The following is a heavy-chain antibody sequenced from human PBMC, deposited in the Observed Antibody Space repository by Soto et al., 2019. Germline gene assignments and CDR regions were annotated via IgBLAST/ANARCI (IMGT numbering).Heavy chain of an antibody. CDR1: GFTFSNYA. J-gene: IGHJ4*02. CDR3: AKDSGGKNTDTFDY. V-gene: IGHV3-23*01. CDR2: ISGSGDNP. D-gene: IGHD3-16*01. Sequence: EVQLLESGGGLVQPGESLRLSCAASGFTFSNYAMSWIRQAPGKGLEWVSSISGSGDNPYHADSVKGRLTISRDNSQSTLYLQMTSIRAENTAVYYCAKDSGGKNTDTFDYWGQGTLVTVSS.